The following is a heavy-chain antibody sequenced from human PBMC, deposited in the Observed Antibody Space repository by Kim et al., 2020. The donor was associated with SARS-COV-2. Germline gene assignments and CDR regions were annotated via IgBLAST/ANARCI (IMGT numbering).Heavy chain of an antibody. Sequence: GGSLRLSCAASGFTFSSYGMHWVRQAPGKGLEWVAVIWYDGSNKYYADSVKGRFTISRDNSKNTLYLQMNSLRAEDTAVYYCAKSFGTVTTYYFDYWGQGTLVTVSS. CDR3: AKSFGTVTTYYFDY. CDR1: GFTFSSYG. V-gene: IGHV3-33*06. CDR2: IWYDGSNK. J-gene: IGHJ4*02. D-gene: IGHD4-17*01.